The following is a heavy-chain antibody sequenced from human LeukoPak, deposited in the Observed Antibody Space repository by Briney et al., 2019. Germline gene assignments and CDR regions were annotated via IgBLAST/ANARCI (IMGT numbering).Heavy chain of an antibody. CDR1: GFTFSKYW. CDR2: IKQDGSEK. J-gene: IGHJ4*02. Sequence: GGSLRLSCAASGFTFSKYWMSWVRQAPGKGLEWVANIKQDGSEKYYVDSVRGRFTISRENAKNSLYLQMNSLRAEDTAVYYCAREVISGISAGGRETLVTFS. CDR3: AREVISGISA. D-gene: IGHD1-20*01. V-gene: IGHV3-7*01.